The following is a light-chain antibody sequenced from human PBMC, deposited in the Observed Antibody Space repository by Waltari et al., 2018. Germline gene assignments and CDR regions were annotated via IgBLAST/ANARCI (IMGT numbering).Light chain of an antibody. V-gene: IGKV1-5*03. CDR1: QSISYY. J-gene: IGKJ2*01. CDR3: QQYSSYST. Sequence: DIQMTQSPSTLSASLGERVPITCRASQSISYYLAWYQHKPGKAPKLLISKASILESGVPSRFSGTGAGTEFTLTISSLQPDDLATYFCQQYSSYSTFGQGTKLEIK. CDR2: KAS.